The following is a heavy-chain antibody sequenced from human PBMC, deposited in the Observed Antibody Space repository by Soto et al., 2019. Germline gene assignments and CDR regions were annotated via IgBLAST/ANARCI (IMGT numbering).Heavy chain of an antibody. D-gene: IGHD2-21*02. CDR1: GGTFSSYA. V-gene: IGHV1-69*13. J-gene: IGHJ4*02. CDR3: ARGRGAFVVETAIDY. Sequence: SVKVSCKASGGTFSSYAISWVRQAPGQGLEWMGGIIPIFGTANYAQKFQGRVTITADESTSTAYMELSSLRSEDTAVYYCARGRGAFVVETAIDYWGQGTLVTVSS. CDR2: IIPIFGTA.